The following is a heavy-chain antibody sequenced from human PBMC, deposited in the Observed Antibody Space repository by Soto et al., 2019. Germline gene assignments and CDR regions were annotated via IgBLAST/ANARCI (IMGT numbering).Heavy chain of an antibody. CDR2: IYYSGST. J-gene: IGHJ4*02. Sequence: SETLSLTCTVSGGSISSSDYYWGWIRQPPGKGLEWIGSIYYSGSTYYNPSLKSRVTISVDTSKNQFSLKLSSVTAADTAVYYCARHLHYGGNTFWDYWGQGTLVTVSS. D-gene: IGHD4-17*01. CDR1: GGSISSSDYY. CDR3: ARHLHYGGNTFWDY. V-gene: IGHV4-39*01.